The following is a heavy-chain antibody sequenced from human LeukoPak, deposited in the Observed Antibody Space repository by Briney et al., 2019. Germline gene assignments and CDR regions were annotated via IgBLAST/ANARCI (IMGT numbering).Heavy chain of an antibody. J-gene: IGHJ4*02. CDR3: ARDFWGAYRVDYFDC. D-gene: IGHD3-3*01. CDR1: AFSLSDYW. CDR2: IKQDGSET. V-gene: IGHV3-7*01. Sequence: GGSLRLSCAASAFSLSDYWMSWVRRAPGKGLEWVANIKQDGSETYSVDSVRGRFTISRDNAKDSLYLQMNSLRAEDTAVYYCARDFWGAYRVDYFDCWGQGTLATVSS.